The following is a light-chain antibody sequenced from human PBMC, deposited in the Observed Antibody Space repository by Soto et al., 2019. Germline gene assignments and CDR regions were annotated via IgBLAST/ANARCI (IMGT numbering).Light chain of an antibody. V-gene: IGKV1-17*03. J-gene: IGKJ1*01. CDR3: LQHKSYQWT. CDR1: QPISNY. CDR2: AAS. Sequence: DIQMTQSPSAMYASVGDRVIITCRSSQPISNYLAWFQQKPGQAPKRLIYAASTLQSGVPSRFSGSGSGTEFSLTIDTLEPEDFATYFCLQHKSYQWTFGPVTKVEIK.